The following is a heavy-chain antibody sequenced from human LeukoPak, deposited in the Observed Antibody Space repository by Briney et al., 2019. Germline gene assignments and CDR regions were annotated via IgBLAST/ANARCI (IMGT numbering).Heavy chain of an antibody. CDR2: ISGNGGRT. V-gene: IGHV3-23*01. CDR1: GFTFRSYG. CDR3: AKDPNGDYVGTFDM. D-gene: IGHD4-17*01. Sequence: GGSLRLSCAASGFTFRSYGMSWVRQAPGKGLEWVSFISGNGGRTDYAESVKGRFTISRDNSKSTVYLQMNSLRDEDTATYYCAKDPNGDYVGTFDMWGQGTMVTVSS. J-gene: IGHJ3*02.